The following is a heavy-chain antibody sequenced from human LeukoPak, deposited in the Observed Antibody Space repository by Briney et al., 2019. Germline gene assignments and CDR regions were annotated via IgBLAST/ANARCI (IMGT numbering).Heavy chain of an antibody. CDR2: ISYDGSNK. D-gene: IGHD6-13*01. CDR1: GFTFSSFA. CDR3: ARDPSSSWPDY. J-gene: IGHJ4*02. V-gene: IGHV3-30*01. Sequence: GGSLRLSCAASGFTFSSFAMHWVRQAPGKGLEWVAVISYDGSNKYYADSVKGRFTISRDNSKNTLYLQMNSLRAEDTAVYYCARDPSSSWPDYWGQGTLVTVSS.